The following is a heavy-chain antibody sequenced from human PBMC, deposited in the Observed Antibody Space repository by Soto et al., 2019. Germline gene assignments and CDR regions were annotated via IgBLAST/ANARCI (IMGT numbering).Heavy chain of an antibody. CDR2: ISANDVGT. CDR1: GFTLRNYA. V-gene: IGHV3-23*01. D-gene: IGHD1-20*01. J-gene: IGHJ4*02. CDR3: AKAKNDYNWDNRPPFDY. Sequence: PGVSLRLSCEASGFTLRNYAMTWVRHAPGKGLEWVSLISANDVGTYYAESVKTRFTISTDQSRNTVYLQMDSLRADDTAIYYCAKAKNDYNWDNRPPFDYWGQGTLVTVSS.